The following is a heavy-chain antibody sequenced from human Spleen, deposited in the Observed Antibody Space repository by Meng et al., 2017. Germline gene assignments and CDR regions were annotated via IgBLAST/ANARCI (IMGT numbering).Heavy chain of an antibody. V-gene: IGHV6-1*01. D-gene: IGHD1-1*01. CDR3: ARGTGATGTDY. J-gene: IGHJ4*02. CDR1: GDSVPRNLAA. Sequence: QLQPPGPGSVKSPLILSLSLSISGDSVPRNLAAWNWIRQSPSSCLEWLGRTYYRSKWYTDYAVSVKSRILINPDTSKNQFYLQLYAVTPEDTAVYFCARGTGATGTDYWGQGTLVTVSS. CDR2: TYYRSKWYT.